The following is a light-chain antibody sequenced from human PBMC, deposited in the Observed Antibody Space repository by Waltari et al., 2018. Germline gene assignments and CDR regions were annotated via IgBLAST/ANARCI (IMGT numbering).Light chain of an antibody. V-gene: IGLV6-57*02. CDR3: QSYDSSNWV. CDR2: EDN. J-gene: IGLJ3*02. Sequence: NFMLTQPHSVSESPGKTVTISCTGSSGSIASNYVQWYQQRPGSAPTTVIYEDNQRPSGVPYRFSGSIDSSSNSDSLTIAGLKTEDEADYYCQSYDSSNWVFGGGTKLTVL. CDR1: SGSIASNY.